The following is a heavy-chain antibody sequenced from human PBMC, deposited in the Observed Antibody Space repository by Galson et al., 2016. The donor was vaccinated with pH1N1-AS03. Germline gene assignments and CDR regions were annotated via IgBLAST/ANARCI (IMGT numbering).Heavy chain of an antibody. CDR3: ARRYYFDY. Sequence: SVKASCKASGYTLTRYYMHWVRQAPGQRLEWMGIIDPSGGPTTYAPKFQGRITITTDTSTSTVYMELVSLRSEDTAVYYCARRYYFDYWGQGTLVTVSS. J-gene: IGHJ4*02. D-gene: IGHD3-16*02. V-gene: IGHV1-46*01. CDR1: GYTLTRYY. CDR2: IDPSGGPT.